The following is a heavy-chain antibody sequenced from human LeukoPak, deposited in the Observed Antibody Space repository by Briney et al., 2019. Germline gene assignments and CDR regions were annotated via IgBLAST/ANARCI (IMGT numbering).Heavy chain of an antibody. CDR2: INPNSGAT. D-gene: IGHD3-16*01. J-gene: IGHJ4*02. Sequence: GTSVKVSCKASGFTFTSSAMQWVRQAPGQGLEWMAWINPNSGATNYAQRFQGRVTVTRDTSISTAYMELSSLESDDTAMYYCVRDLMTTQTWDFDYWGQGTLVSVSS. CDR1: GFTFTSSA. V-gene: IGHV1-2*02. CDR3: VRDLMTTQTWDFDY.